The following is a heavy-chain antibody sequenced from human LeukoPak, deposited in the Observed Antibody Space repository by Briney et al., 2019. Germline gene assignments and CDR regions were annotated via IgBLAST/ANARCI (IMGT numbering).Heavy chain of an antibody. CDR2: IISDGSST. CDR1: GFTFSSHW. V-gene: IGHV3-74*01. J-gene: IGHJ3*02. D-gene: IGHD1-26*01. Sequence: GGSLRLSCAASGFTFSSHWMHWVRQAPGKGLAWVSRIISDGSSTSYADSVKGRFAISRDNAKNTLYLQMNSLRVEDTAVYYCARGGSYLSAFDIWGQGTMVTVSS. CDR3: ARGGSYLSAFDI.